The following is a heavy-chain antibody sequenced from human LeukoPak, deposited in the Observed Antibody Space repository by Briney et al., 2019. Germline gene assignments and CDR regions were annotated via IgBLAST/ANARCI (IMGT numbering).Heavy chain of an antibody. D-gene: IGHD3-3*01. V-gene: IGHV3-48*01. J-gene: IGHJ3*02. CDR3: AKGRGAYYDLWSGSDAFDI. Sequence: PGGSLRLSCEASGFTFIDYTMNWVRQAPGKGLEWVAYISSSGSTIYYGDSVKGRFTISRDNSKNTVYLQMNSLRAEDTAVYYCAKGRGAYYDLWSGSDAFDIWGQGTMVTVSS. CDR2: ISSSGSTI. CDR1: GFTFIDYT.